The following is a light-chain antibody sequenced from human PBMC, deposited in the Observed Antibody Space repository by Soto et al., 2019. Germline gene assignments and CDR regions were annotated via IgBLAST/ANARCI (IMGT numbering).Light chain of an antibody. V-gene: IGKV3-15*01. Sequence: EIVLTQSPGTLSLSPGERATLSCRASQSISNNLAWYQQQPGQAPRLLIYGASTTATGIPARFSGSGTGTEFTLTISSLQSEDFALYYCQQYGRSRPTVGQGTKLDIK. J-gene: IGKJ1*01. CDR2: GAS. CDR1: QSISNN. CDR3: QQYGRSRPT.